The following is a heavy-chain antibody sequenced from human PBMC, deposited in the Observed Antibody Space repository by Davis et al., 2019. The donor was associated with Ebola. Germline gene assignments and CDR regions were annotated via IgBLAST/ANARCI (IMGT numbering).Heavy chain of an antibody. J-gene: IGHJ4*02. V-gene: IGHV1-8*01. CDR1: GYTFTSYD. CDR2: MNPNSGNR. Sequence: ASVKVSCKAYGYTFTSYDINWVRQAPGQGLEWMGWMNPNSGNRGYAQKFQGRVTMTRNTTISTDYMELRSLRYEDTAVYYCARGPYSGYGWSQGTLVTVSS. D-gene: IGHD3-22*01. CDR3: ARGPYSGYG.